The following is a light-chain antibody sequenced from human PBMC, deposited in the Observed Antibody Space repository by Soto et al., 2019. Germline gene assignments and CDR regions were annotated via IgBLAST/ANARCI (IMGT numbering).Light chain of an antibody. CDR3: ATWDDSLNGYWV. Sequence: QSVLIQPPSASGTPGQRVTISCSGSGSNIGSNFVNWYQQVPGTAPKLLIYGNHQRLSGVPDRFSGSKSGTSASLALSGLQSEDEAQYYCATWDDSLNGYWVFGGGTKLTVL. V-gene: IGLV1-44*01. CDR1: GSNIGSNF. CDR2: GNH. J-gene: IGLJ3*02.